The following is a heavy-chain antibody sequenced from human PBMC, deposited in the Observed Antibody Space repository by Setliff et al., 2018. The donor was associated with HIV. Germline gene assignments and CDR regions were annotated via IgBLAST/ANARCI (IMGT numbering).Heavy chain of an antibody. CDR2: IRSSGDT. CDR3: TIPASSLAPN. J-gene: IGHJ4*02. Sequence: KASETLSLTCTVSGVSTSSSNYYWGWIRQPPGKGLEWIASIRSSGDTYYNPSLQSRVIISVDTSNNQISLKLTSVTAADTAVYYCTIPASSLAPNWGRGTQVTVSS. CDR1: GVSTSSSNYY. V-gene: IGHV4-39*01.